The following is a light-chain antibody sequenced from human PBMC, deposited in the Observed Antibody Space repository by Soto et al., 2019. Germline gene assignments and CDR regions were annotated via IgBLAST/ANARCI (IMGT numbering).Light chain of an antibody. CDR3: SSFAGSNNFPYV. CDR2: DDS. J-gene: IGLJ1*01. CDR1: NIARKS. Sequence: SYELTQPPSVSVAPGQTAKITCGGNNIARKSVHWYQQKPGQAPALVVYDDSVRPSGIPDRFSGSKSGNTASLTVSGLQAEDEADYYCSSFAGSNNFPYVFGTGTKLTVL. V-gene: IGLV3-21*02.